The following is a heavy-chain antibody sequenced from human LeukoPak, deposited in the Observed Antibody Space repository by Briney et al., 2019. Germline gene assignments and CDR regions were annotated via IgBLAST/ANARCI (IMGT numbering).Heavy chain of an antibody. CDR2: IYHSGST. CDR1: GGSISSGGYY. D-gene: IGHD3-10*01. CDR3: ARVATMVGYFDY. J-gene: IGHJ4*02. Sequence: SETLSLTCTVSGGSISSGGYYWSWIRQPPGKGLEWIGYIYHSGSTYYNPSLKSRVTISVDTSKNQFSLKLSSVTAADTAVYYCARVATMVGYFDYWGQGTLVTVSS. V-gene: IGHV4-30-2*01.